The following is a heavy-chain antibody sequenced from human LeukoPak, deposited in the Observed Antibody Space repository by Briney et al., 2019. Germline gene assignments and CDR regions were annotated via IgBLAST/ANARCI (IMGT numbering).Heavy chain of an antibody. V-gene: IGHV1-2*02. CDR1: GYTFTGYY. CDR3: ARDLRGGLLWFGELLPDDAFDI. Sequence: ASVKVSCKASGYTFTGYYMHWVRQAPGQGLEWMGWINPNSGGTNYAQKFQGRVTMTRDTSISTAYMELSRLRSDDTAVYYCARDLRGGLLWFGELLPDDAFDIWGQGTMVTVSS. J-gene: IGHJ3*02. D-gene: IGHD3-10*01. CDR2: INPNSGGT.